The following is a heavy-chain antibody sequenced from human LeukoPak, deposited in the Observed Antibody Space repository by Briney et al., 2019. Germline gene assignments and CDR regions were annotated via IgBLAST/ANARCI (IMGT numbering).Heavy chain of an antibody. CDR1: GGSISSYY. CDR2: IYYSGST. CDR3: ARVWSYYFDSSGYPGHAFDI. J-gene: IGHJ3*02. D-gene: IGHD3-22*01. Sequence: PSGTLSLTCTVSGGSISSYYWSWIRQPPGKGLEWIGYIYYSGSTNYNPSLKSRVTISVDTSKNQFSLKLSSVTAADTAVYYCARVWSYYFDSSGYPGHAFDIWGQGTMVTVSS. V-gene: IGHV4-59*01.